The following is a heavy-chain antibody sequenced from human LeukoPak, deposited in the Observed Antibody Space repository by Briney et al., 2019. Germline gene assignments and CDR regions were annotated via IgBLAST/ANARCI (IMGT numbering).Heavy chain of an antibody. D-gene: IGHD3-3*01. J-gene: IGHJ4*02. Sequence: PGGSLRLSCGASGFNFSHYGMHWVRQAPGKGLEWVALISNDGNKKYYVDSVKGRFTISRDNSKNTLYLEMNSLRAEDTAVYYCAKRSGSSTYYLDYWGQGTLVTVSS. CDR1: GFNFSHYG. CDR2: ISNDGNKK. V-gene: IGHV3-30*18. CDR3: AKRSGSSTYYLDY.